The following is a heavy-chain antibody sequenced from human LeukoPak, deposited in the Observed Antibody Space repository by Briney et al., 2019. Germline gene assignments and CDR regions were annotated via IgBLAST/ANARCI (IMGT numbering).Heavy chain of an antibody. Sequence: GGSLRLSCAASGFTFSCYAMHWVRQAPGKGLEWVAVISYDGSNKYYADSVKGRFTISRDNSKNTLYLQMNSLRAEDTAVYYCASQAYLVTFDYWGQGTLVTVSS. V-gene: IGHV3-30-3*01. J-gene: IGHJ4*02. D-gene: IGHD5-18*01. CDR3: ASQAYLVTFDY. CDR2: ISYDGSNK. CDR1: GFTFSCYA.